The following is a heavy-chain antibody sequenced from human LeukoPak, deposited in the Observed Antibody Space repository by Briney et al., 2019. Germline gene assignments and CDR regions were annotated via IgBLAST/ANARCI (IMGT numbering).Heavy chain of an antibody. CDR2: FKSKTDGGTT. Sequence: GGSLRLSCAAYGFTFSNAWMSWVRQAAGHGLEWFGRFKSKTDGGTTDYAAPVKGRFTISRDDSKNTLYLQMNSLKTGDTAVYYCTTVAPVDYWGQGTLVTVSS. CDR3: TTVAPVDY. CDR1: GFTFSNAW. V-gene: IGHV3-15*01. J-gene: IGHJ4*02.